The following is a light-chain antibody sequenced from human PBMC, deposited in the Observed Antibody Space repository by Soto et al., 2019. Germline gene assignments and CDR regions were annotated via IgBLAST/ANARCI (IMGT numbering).Light chain of an antibody. CDR2: DVT. V-gene: IGLV2-14*03. J-gene: IGLJ2*01. CDR3: SSYTSTNTKL. CDR1: CSDVGGYDY. Sequence: QSVLTQPASVSGSPGQSIAISCTGSCSDVGGYDYVSWYQQHRGKAPKLMIYDVTKRPSGVSNRFSGSKSGNTASLTISGLQAEDEADYYCSSYTSTNTKLFGGGTKVTVL.